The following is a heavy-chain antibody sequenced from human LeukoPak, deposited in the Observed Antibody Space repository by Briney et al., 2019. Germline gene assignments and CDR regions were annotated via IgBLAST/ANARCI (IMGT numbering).Heavy chain of an antibody. CDR3: VRDNRSYNFDY. D-gene: IGHD1-26*01. V-gene: IGHV3-74*01. CDR2: IKSDGSST. CDR1: GFTFSRYW. Sequence: GGSLRLSCAASGFTFSRYWMHWVRQAPGKGLVWVSCIKSDGSSTSTADSAKGRFTISRDNAKNTVYLQMNSLRAEDTAVYYCVRDNRSYNFDYWGQGTLVTVSS. J-gene: IGHJ4*02.